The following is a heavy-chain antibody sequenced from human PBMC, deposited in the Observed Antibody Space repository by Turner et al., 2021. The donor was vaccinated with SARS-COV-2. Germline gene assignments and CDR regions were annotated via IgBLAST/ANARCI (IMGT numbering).Heavy chain of an antibody. D-gene: IGHD2-15*01. CDR3: VRRYCNTATCYHLDY. V-gene: IGHV1-18*01. CDR2: INPSNGDT. CDR1: RYPFLNSH. Sequence: QVRLDQSGAEVKRPGASVTVSCRPSRYPFLNSHIHWVRQAPGQGLQWLGWINPSNGDTGYARNLQGRLTVTTDASTTTVYMELKSLTFDDTAVYYCVRRYCNTATCYHLDYWGQGTLVTVSS. J-gene: IGHJ4*02.